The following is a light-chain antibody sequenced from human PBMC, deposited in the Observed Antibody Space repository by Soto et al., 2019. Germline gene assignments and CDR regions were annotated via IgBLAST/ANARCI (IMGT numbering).Light chain of an antibody. V-gene: IGLV3-1*01. J-gene: IGLJ3*02. CDR3: QAWDSSPYWV. CDR2: QDS. CDR1: TLGDKY. Sequence: SYELTQPPSVSVSPGQTASITCSGETLGDKYACWYQQKPGQSPVLVIYQDSKRPSGIPERFSGSNSGNTATLTISGTQAMDEADYYCQAWDSSPYWVFGGGTKLTVL.